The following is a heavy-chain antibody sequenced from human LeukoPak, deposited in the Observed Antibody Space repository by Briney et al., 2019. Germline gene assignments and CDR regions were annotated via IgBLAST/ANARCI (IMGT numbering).Heavy chain of an antibody. D-gene: IGHD3-9*01. CDR2: INHSGST. V-gene: IGHV4-34*01. Sequence: PGGSLRLSCAASGFTFSSYTMNWVRQAPGKGLEWIGEINHSGSTNYNPSLKSRVTISVDTSKNQFSLKLSSVTAADTAVYYCARHLLRYFENHLDYWGQGTLVTVSS. CDR1: GFTFSSYT. CDR3: ARHLLRYFENHLDY. J-gene: IGHJ4*02.